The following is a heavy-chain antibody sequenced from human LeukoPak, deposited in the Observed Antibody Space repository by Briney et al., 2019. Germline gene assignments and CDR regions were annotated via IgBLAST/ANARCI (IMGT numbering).Heavy chain of an antibody. CDR2: IIPIFGTA. CDR3: ARDFCSSTSCPGGDYYYYMDV. J-gene: IGHJ6*03. Sequence: SVKVSCKASGGTFSSYAISWVRQAPGQGLEWMGGIIPIFGTANYAQKFQGRVTITADESTSTAYMELSSLRSEDTAVYYCARDFCSSTSCPGGDYYYYMDVWGKGTTVTVSS. V-gene: IGHV1-69*01. CDR1: GGTFSSYA. D-gene: IGHD2-2*01.